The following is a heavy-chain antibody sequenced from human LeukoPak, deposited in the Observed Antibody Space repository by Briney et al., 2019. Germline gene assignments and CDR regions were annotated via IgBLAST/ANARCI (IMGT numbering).Heavy chain of an antibody. CDR2: IKQDGTEK. V-gene: IGHV3-7*01. J-gene: IGHJ6*03. D-gene: IGHD3-10*01. CDR1: GFTFSSYW. CDR3: AKVAVRGVTRYYYYMDV. Sequence: PGGSLRLSCAASGFTFSSYWMTWVRQPPGKGLEWVANIKQDGTEKYCVDSVKGRFTISRDNAKNSLYLQMNSLRADDTAVYYCAKVAVRGVTRYYYYMDVWGKGTTVTVSS.